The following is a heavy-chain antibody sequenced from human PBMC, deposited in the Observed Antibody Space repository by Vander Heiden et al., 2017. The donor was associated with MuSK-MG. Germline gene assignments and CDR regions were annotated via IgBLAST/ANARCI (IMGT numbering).Heavy chain of an antibody. D-gene: IGHD6-13*01. Sequence: QITLKESGPTLVKPTQTLTLTCTFPGFSLTNSAVGVGWIRQPPGQALEWLALIYWNDDKSYNPALKSRLTITKDTSKNQVVLKMTKMEPVDTATYYCARRRSSPPYYFDYWGHGTLVTVSS. V-gene: IGHV2-5*01. CDR3: ARRRSSPPYYFDY. CDR1: GFSLTNSAVG. J-gene: IGHJ4*01. CDR2: IYWNDDK.